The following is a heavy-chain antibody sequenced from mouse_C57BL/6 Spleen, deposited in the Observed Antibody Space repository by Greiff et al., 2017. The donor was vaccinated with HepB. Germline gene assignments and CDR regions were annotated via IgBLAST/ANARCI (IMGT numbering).Heavy chain of an antibody. CDR1: GFTFSSYA. V-gene: IGHV5-9-1*02. J-gene: IGHJ4*01. Sequence: DVHLVESGEGLVKPGGSLKLSCAASGFTFSSYAMSWVRQTPEKRLEWVAYISSGGDYIYYADTVKGRFTISRDNARNTLYLQMSSLKSEDTAMYYCTRDCYYYAMDYWGQGTSVTVSS. CDR2: ISSGGDYI. CDR3: TRDCYYYAMDY.